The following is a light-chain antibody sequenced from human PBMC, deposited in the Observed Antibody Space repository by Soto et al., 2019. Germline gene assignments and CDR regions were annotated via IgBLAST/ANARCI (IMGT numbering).Light chain of an antibody. CDR2: ENN. J-gene: IGLJ1*01. CDR1: ASNIGRDP. Sequence: QSVLTQPPSASGASGQRVTISCSGSASNIGRDPVNWYQQVPGTAPKLLIYENNHRPSGVPDRFSGSKSGTSASLVISGLQSEDEAEYFCAGWDGSLKGFGFGTGTKVTVL. CDR3: AGWDGSLKGFG. V-gene: IGLV1-44*01.